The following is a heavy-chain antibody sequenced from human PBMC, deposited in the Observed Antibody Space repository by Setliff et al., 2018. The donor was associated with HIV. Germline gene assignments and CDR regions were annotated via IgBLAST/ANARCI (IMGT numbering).Heavy chain of an antibody. J-gene: IGHJ5*02. V-gene: IGHV3-23*01. CDR3: AKDKGSSGWSA. CDR1: RFTFSSYA. Sequence: PGGSLRLSCAASRFTFSSYAMNWVRQAPGKGLEWVSVIGGSGGSTYYADSVKGRFTVSRDNSKYTLYLQMNSLRVEDTAVYYCAKDKGSSGWSAWGQGTLVTVSS. D-gene: IGHD6-19*01. CDR2: IGGSGGST.